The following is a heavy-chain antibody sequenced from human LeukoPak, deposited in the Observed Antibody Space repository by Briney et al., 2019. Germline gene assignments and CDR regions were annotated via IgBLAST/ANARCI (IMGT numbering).Heavy chain of an antibody. CDR2: IYNDGRT. CDR1: GFIVNNKY. V-gene: IGHV3-53*01. D-gene: IGHD3-22*01. CDR3: ARGLFLSGYLDAFDI. Sequence: GGSLRLSCAASGFIVNNKYMTWVRQAPGKGLEWVSLIYNDGRTYYADSVKGRCTISRDNSKNTLYLQMNSLRVEDTAVYYCARGLFLSGYLDAFDIWGQGAVVTVSS. J-gene: IGHJ3*02.